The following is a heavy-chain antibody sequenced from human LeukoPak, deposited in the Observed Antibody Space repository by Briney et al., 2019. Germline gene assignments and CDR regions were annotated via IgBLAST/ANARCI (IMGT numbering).Heavy chain of an antibody. CDR1: GGTFSSYA. V-gene: IGHV1-69*04. CDR3: ARDLRLASSSGWDY. J-gene: IGHJ4*02. CDR2: IIPVLGIT. D-gene: IGHD6-19*01. Sequence: SVKVSCKASGGTFSSYAFSWVRQAPGQGLEWMGRIIPVLGITNCAQRFQGRVTITADKSTSTAYMELSSLRSEDTAVYYCARDLRLASSSGWDYWGQGTLVTVSS.